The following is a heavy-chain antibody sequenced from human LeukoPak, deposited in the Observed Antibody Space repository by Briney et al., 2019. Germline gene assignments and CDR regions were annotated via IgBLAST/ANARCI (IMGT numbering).Heavy chain of an antibody. CDR3: ARQTPNQYGMDV. V-gene: IGHV5-51*01. CDR2: IHPGDSNI. J-gene: IGHJ6*04. CDR1: EYSFTSYW. Sequence: GEALKISCKGFEYSFTSYWIGWVRRMPGKGPGWMGIIHPGDSNIRYSPSFQGQITVSADKSINTAYLQWSSLKASDTAMYYCARQTPNQYGMDVWGTGTTVTVSS. D-gene: IGHD2-15*01.